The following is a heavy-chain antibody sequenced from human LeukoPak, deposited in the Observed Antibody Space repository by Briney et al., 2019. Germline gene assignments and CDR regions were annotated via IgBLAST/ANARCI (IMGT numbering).Heavy chain of an antibody. CDR2: IYTSGSS. CDR3: ARRRMATIMRGPKTYFDY. CDR1: GGSISSGSYY. Sequence: PSETLSLTCTVSGGSISSGSYYWTWIRQPAGKGLEWIGRIYTSGSSNYNPSLKSRVTISVDTSKNQFSLKLSSVTAADTAVYYCARRRMATIMRGPKTYFDYWGQGTLVTVSS. V-gene: IGHV4-61*02. D-gene: IGHD5-24*01. J-gene: IGHJ4*02.